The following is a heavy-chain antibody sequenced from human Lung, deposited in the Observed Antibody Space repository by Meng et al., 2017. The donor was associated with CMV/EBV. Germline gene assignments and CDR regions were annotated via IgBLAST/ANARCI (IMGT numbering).Heavy chain of an antibody. D-gene: IGHD3-16*01. CDR2: IIPILGIA. J-gene: IGHJ6*02. CDR1: GDTFSSYT. Sequence: SXXVSXKTSGDTFSSYTISWVRQAPGQGLEWMGRIIPILGIASYAQKFQGRVTITADKSTSTAYMELSSLRSEDTAVYYCAKWGWGALYGGMDVWGQGTXVTVSS. V-gene: IGHV1-69*02. CDR3: AKWGWGALYGGMDV.